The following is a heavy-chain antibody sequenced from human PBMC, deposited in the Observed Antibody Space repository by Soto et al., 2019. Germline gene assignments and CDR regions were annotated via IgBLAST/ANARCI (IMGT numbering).Heavy chain of an antibody. V-gene: IGHV3-9*01. CDR2: VSPTGDTV. J-gene: IGHJ4*02. CDR3: LKDAPNGSIDD. Sequence: VQVVASGGGLVQPGRSLRLSCAVSGFRFEQYVMHWVRQAPGKGLECVSTVSPTGDTVAYADSVEGRFTVSTDNAKNSLYLQMNSLKGVDTAFYCCLKDAPNGSIDDWCQGTLVTVSS. D-gene: IGHD3-10*01. CDR1: GFRFEQYV.